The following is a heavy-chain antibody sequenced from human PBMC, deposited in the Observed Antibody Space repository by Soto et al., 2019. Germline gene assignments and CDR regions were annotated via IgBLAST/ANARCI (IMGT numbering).Heavy chain of an antibody. Sequence: QVQLQQSGQGLVKPSGTLSLTCDVSGVPISSSSWWSWVRQPPGKGLEWVGEIYHSGSTNYNPSLKSRVTISGDKSKTHFSLRLTSVTAAATAIYYCAGGFGSGHYDYWGQGSLVTVSS. D-gene: IGHD3-10*01. CDR3: AGGFGSGHYDY. CDR1: GVPISSSSW. CDR2: IYHSGST. V-gene: IGHV4-4*02. J-gene: IGHJ4*02.